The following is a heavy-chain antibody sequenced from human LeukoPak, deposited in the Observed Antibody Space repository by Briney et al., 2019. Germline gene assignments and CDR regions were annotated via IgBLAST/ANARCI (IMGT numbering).Heavy chain of an antibody. CDR2: ISSSSSYI. CDR3: ARDLGATHYFDY. V-gene: IGHV3-21*01. D-gene: IGHD1-26*01. Sequence: GGSLRLSCAASGFTFSSYSMNWVRQAPGKGLEWVSSISSSSSYIYYADSVKGRFTISRDNAKNSLYLQMNSLRAEDTAVYYCARDLGATHYFDYWGQGTLVTVSS. CDR1: GFTFSSYS. J-gene: IGHJ4*02.